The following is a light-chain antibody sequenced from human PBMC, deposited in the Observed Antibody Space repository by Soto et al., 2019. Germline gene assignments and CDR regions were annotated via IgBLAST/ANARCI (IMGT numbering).Light chain of an antibody. CDR1: QSISTW. CDR2: KAS. J-gene: IGKJ1*01. V-gene: IGKV1-5*03. Sequence: DIQMTQSPSTLSASVGDRVTITCRASQSISTWLAWYQHKPGKAPKLLIYKASNLESGVPSRFSGSGSGTEFTLNISSMEPDDFATYYCQQYNRHWTFGQGPKVDMK. CDR3: QQYNRHWT.